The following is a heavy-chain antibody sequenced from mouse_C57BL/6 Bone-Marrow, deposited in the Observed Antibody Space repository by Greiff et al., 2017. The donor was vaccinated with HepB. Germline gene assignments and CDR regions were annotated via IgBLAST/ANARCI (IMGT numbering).Heavy chain of an antibody. Sequence: QVQLQQSGPELVKPGASVKISCKASGYAFSSSWMNWVKQRPGKGLEWIGRIYPGDGDTNYNGKFKGKATLTADKSSSTAYMQLSSLTSEDSAVYFCAGGYYGFAYWGQGTLVTVSA. CDR3: AGGYYGFAY. V-gene: IGHV1-82*01. CDR2: IYPGDGDT. D-gene: IGHD2-3*01. J-gene: IGHJ3*01. CDR1: GYAFSSSW.